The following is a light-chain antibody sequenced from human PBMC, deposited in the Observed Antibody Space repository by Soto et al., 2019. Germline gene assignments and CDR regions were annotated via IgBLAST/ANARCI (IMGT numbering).Light chain of an antibody. V-gene: IGLV2-14*03. CDR3: TSYRRGSTYV. CDR2: DVT. CDR1: SRDVGGYNY. J-gene: IGLJ1*01. Sequence: QSVLTQPASVSGSPGQSITVSCTGTSRDVGGYNYVSWYQQHPGKAPRLMIYDVTNRPSGVSDRFSGSKSGNTASLTISGLQPEFEADYYCTSYRRGSTYVFGSGTNVTVL.